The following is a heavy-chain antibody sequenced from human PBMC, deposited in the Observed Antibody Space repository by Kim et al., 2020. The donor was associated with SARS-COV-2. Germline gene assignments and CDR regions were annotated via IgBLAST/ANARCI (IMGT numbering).Heavy chain of an antibody. CDR1: GGSISSSSYY. J-gene: IGHJ4*02. CDR3: ARLSRGIFGVVIGLLIDY. Sequence: SETLSLTCTVSGGSISSSSYYWGWIRQPPGKGLEWIGSIYYSGSTYYNPSLKSRVTISVDTSKNQFSLKLSSVTAADTAVYYCARLSRGIFGVVIGLLIDYWGQGTLVTVSS. V-gene: IGHV4-39*01. D-gene: IGHD3-3*01. CDR2: IYYSGST.